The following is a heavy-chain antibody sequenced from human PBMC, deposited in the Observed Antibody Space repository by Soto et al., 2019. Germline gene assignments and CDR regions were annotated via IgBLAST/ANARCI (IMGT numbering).Heavy chain of an antibody. CDR3: AKDHGMFLSYYYYGMDV. CDR2: ISYDGNNK. CDR1: GFTFSRFS. V-gene: IGHV3-30-3*01. J-gene: IGHJ6*02. D-gene: IGHD3-10*02. Sequence: GGSLRLSCAASGFTFSRFSMHWVRQAPGKGLAWVAVISYDGNNKHFAESVKGRFSISRDDSKNTVYLEMNNLRGDDSAVYYCAKDHGMFLSYYYYGMDVWGQGTTVTVSS.